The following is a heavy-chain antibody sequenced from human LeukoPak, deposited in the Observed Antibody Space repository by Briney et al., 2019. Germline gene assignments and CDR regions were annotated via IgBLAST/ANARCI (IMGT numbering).Heavy chain of an antibody. D-gene: IGHD3-9*01. CDR1: GGSISSYY. CDR3: ARLSFDGYNWFDP. V-gene: IGHV4-59*01. J-gene: IGHJ5*02. Sequence: SETLSLTCTVSGGSISSYYWSWIRQPPGKGLEWIGYIYYSGSTNYNPSLKSRVTISVDTSKNQFSLKLSSVTAADTAVYYCARLSFDGYNWFDPWGQGTLVTVSS. CDR2: IYYSGST.